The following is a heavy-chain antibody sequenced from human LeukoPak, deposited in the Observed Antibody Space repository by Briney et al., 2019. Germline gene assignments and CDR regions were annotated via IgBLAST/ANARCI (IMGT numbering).Heavy chain of an antibody. Sequence: GGSLRLSCAASGFTFSSYGMHWVRQAPGKGLEWVAVISYDGSNKYYADSVKGRFTISRDNSKNTLYLQMNSLRAEDTAVYYCAKDSKPMGGYYYGMDVWGQGTTVTVSS. CDR2: ISYDGSNK. CDR3: AKDSKPMGGYYYGMDV. V-gene: IGHV3-30*18. CDR1: GFTFSSYG. J-gene: IGHJ6*02. D-gene: IGHD3-10*01.